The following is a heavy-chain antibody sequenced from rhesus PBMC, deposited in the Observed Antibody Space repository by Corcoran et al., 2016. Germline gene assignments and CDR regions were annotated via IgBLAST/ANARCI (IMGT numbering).Heavy chain of an antibody. V-gene: IGHV4-147*01. CDR1: GGSISSNY. Sequence: QVQLQESGPGLVKPSETLSLTCAVSGGSISSNYWSWIRQSPGKGLEWIGYIYGGSGSTSYNPSLKSRVTISTDTSKNQFSLKLSSVTAADTAVYYCARVTIFGLVVNWYFDLWGPGTPITISS. J-gene: IGHJ2*01. CDR2: IYGGSGST. D-gene: IGHD3-3*01. CDR3: ARVTIFGLVVNWYFDL.